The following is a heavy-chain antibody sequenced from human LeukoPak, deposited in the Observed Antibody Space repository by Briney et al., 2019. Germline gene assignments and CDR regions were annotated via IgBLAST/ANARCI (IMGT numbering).Heavy chain of an antibody. CDR1: GFTFSDYY. CDR2: ISGIGRTM. V-gene: IGHV3-11*04. CDR3: AREDYDSRHIDY. Sequence: PGGSLRLSCAASGFTFSDYYMTWIRQAPGKGLEWVSYISGIGRTMYYADSVKGRFTISRDNTKNSVFLQMNSLRAEDTAVYYCAREDYDSRHIDYWGQGTLVTVSS. D-gene: IGHD3-22*01. J-gene: IGHJ4*02.